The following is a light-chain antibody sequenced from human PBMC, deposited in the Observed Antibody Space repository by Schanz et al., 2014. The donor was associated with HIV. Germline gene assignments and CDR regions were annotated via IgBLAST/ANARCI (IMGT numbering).Light chain of an antibody. CDR1: QSISNY. CDR2: AAS. CDR3: QQLNSFPYT. V-gene: IGKV1-9*01. Sequence: IQLTQSPSSLSASVGDRVTITCRASQSISNYLAWYQQKPGKAPNLLIYAASTLHTGVPLRFSGSGSGTDFTLTINGLQPDDFATYYCQQLNSFPYTFGQGTMLEI. J-gene: IGKJ2*01.